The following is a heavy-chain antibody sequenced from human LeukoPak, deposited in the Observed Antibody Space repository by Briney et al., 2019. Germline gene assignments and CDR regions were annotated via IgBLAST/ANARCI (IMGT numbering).Heavy chain of an antibody. J-gene: IGHJ1*01. D-gene: IGHD2-2*01. V-gene: IGHV4-59*06. CDR2: IYHSGST. CDR3: ARGPAATLHFHH. Sequence: SETLSLTCTVSGGSISSYYWSWIRQHPGKGLEWIGYIYHSGSTYCNPSLKSRVIMSVHTSRNQFSLRLSSVTAADTAMYYCARGPAATLHFHHWGQGTLVTVSA. CDR1: GGSISSYY.